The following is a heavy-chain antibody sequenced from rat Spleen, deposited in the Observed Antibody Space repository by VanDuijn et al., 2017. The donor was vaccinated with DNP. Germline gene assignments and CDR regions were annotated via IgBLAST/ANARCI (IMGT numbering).Heavy chain of an antibody. D-gene: IGHD1-4*01. Sequence: EVQLQESGPGLVKPSQSLSLTCSVTGYSITSSYRWHWIRKFPGNKLEWMGSVNSAGTTNYNPSLKSRISITRDTSKNQLFLQVNSVTTEDTATYYCARWPGYNPPYAMDAWGQGTSVTVSS. CDR2: VNSAGTT. CDR1: GYSITSSYR. CDR3: ARWPGYNPPYAMDA. V-gene: IGHV3-3*01. J-gene: IGHJ4*01.